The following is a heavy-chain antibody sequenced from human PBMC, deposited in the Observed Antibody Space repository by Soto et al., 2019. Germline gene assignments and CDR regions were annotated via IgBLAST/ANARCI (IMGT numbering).Heavy chain of an antibody. J-gene: IGHJ6*02. Sequence: SVKVSCKASGGTFNNYPITWVRQAPGEGLEWMGGSIPIFGTANYAQKFQGRVTISVDESTSTAYMELSSLRSEDTAVYYCARGRGYSGDDHYYYFDMDVWGQGTTVTVSS. CDR2: SIPIFGTA. D-gene: IGHD5-12*01. CDR3: ARGRGYSGDDHYYYFDMDV. V-gene: IGHV1-69*13. CDR1: GGTFNNYP.